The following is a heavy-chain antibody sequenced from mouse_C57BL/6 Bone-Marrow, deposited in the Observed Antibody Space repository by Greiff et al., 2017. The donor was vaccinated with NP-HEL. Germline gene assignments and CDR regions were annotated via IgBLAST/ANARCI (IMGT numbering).Heavy chain of an antibody. D-gene: IGHD1-1*01. Sequence: ESGPGLVKPSQSLSLTCSVTGYSITSGYYWNWIRQFPGNKLEWMGYISYDGSNNYNPSLKNRISITRDTSKNQFFLKLNSVTTEDTATYYCARGGLITTVVVDYWGQGTTLTVSS. V-gene: IGHV3-6*01. CDR2: ISYDGSN. CDR3: ARGGLITTVVVDY. CDR1: GYSITSGYY. J-gene: IGHJ2*01.